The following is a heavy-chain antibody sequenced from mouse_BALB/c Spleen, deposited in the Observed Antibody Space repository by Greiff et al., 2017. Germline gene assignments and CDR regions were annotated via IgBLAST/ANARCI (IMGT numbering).Heavy chain of an antibody. Sequence: VQLQQSGAELMKPGASVKISCKATGYTFSSYWIEWVKQRPGHGLEWIGEILPGSGSTNYNEKFKGKATFTADTSSNTAYMQLSSLTSEDSAVYYCAREGGYGTGGRYYFDYWGQGTTLTVSS. CDR3: AREGGYGTGGRYYFDY. CDR1: GYTFSSYW. J-gene: IGHJ2*01. CDR2: ILPGSGST. D-gene: IGHD2-2*01. V-gene: IGHV1-9*01.